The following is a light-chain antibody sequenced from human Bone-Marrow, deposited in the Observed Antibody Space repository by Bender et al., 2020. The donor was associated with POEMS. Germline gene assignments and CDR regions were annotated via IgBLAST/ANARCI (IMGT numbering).Light chain of an antibody. CDR3: CSYAGSYTYV. CDR2: GVN. CDR1: TNDVGSYNL. J-gene: IGLJ1*01. V-gene: IGLV2-23*02. Sequence: QSALTQPASVSGSPGQSITISCTGTTNDVGSYNLVSWYQQHPGKAPKLLIFGVNKRPSGVSNRFSGSKSGNTASLTISGLQAEDEADYYCCSYAGSYTYVFGTGTKVTVL.